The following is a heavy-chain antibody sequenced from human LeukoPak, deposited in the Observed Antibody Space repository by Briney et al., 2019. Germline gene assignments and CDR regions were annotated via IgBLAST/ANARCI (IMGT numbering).Heavy chain of an antibody. V-gene: IGHV4-61*08. D-gene: IGHD3-22*01. CDR2: IYYSGST. CDR3: TRQVRYYDSSGYSDY. J-gene: IGHJ4*02. CDR1: GDSVASGGYY. Sequence: PSETLSLTCTVSGDSVASGGYYWSWIRQPPGKGLEWIGYIYYSGSTNYNPSLKSRVTMSLATPKNQFSLKLSSVTAADTAVYYCTRQVRYYDSSGYSDYWGQGTLVTVSS.